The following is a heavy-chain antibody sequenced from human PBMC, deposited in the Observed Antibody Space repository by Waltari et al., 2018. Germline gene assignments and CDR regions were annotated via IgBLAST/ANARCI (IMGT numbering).Heavy chain of an antibody. CDR2: ISSAARDT. J-gene: IGHJ6*02. CDR3: ARVSRRTYRSPVPGRHYYYGMDV. D-gene: IGHD1-1*01. CDR1: GFTFSSFW. V-gene: IGHV3-74*03. Sequence: EEQLVESGGGLVQPGDSLRLPCAASGFTFSSFWTNWVRQAPGRGPLWVSRISSAARDTTYADAVKGRFTISRDNARNTLYLQMNRLRAEDTAVYFCARVSRRTYRSPVPGRHYYYGMDVWGQGTTVTVSS.